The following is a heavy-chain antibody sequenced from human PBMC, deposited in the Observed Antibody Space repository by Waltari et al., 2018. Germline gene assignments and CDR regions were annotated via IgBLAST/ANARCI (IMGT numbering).Heavy chain of an antibody. Sequence: EVQLVESGGGLVQPGGSLRLACAVYGFLYSDYWMDWVRQAPGKGLVWVSRIKSDGNNIKYADSVRGRFTISRDSAKNTFYLQMNSLRAEDTAVYYCTRNPGYWGQGTLVTVAS. CDR2: IKSDGNNI. D-gene: IGHD2-15*01. CDR1: GFLYSDYW. CDR3: TRNPGY. J-gene: IGHJ4*02. V-gene: IGHV3-74*03.